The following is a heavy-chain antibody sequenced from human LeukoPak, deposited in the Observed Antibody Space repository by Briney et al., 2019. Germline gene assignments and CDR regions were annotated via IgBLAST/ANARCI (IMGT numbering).Heavy chain of an antibody. V-gene: IGHV4-30-4*01. D-gene: IGHD3-10*01. J-gene: IGHJ6*02. CDR2: IYYSGST. CDR3: ARAELYYGMDV. CDR1: GGSISSGDYC. Sequence: SQTLSLTCTVSGGSISSGDYCWSWIRQPPGKGLEWVGYIYYSGSTNYNPSLKSRVTISVDTSKNQFSLKLSSVTAADTAVYYCARAELYYGMDVWGQGTTVTVSS.